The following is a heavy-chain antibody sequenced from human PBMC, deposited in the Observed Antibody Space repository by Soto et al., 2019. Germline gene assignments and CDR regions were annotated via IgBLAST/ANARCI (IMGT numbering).Heavy chain of an antibody. CDR2: IDWDDYK. CDR3: AARPRCDAFDI. Sequence: ESGPTLVNPTQTFTLTCTSSGFSLSTSGMCVSWIRQPPGKALEWLALIDWDDYKYYSTSLKTRLTISKDISKNQVVLTMTNMDPVDTATYYCAARPRCDAFDIWGQGTMVTVSS. J-gene: IGHJ3*02. V-gene: IGHV2-70*01. D-gene: IGHD6-6*01. CDR1: GFSLSTSGMC.